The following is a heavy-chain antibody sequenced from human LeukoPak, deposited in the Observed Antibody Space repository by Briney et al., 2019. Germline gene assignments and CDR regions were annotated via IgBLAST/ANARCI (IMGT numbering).Heavy chain of an antibody. J-gene: IGHJ4*01. V-gene: IGHV4-39*01. Sequence: PSETLSLTCTVSGGSISSSSYYWGWIRQPPGKGLEWIGSIYYSGSTYYNPSLKSRVTISVDTSKNQFSLKLSSVTAADTAVYYCATLGIGGYSGYSYYDSSGYLDYWGQEPWSPSPQ. CDR1: GGSISSSSYY. CDR3: ATLGIGGYSGYSYYDSSGYLDY. D-gene: IGHD3-22*01. CDR2: IYYSGST.